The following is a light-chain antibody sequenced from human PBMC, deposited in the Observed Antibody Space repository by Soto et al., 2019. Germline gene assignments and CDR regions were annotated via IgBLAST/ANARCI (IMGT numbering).Light chain of an antibody. V-gene: IGLV1-40*01. CDR2: GNS. Sequence: QSVLTQPPSVSGAPGQRVTISCTGSSSNIGAGYDVHWYQQLPGTAPKLLIYGNSNRPSGVPDRFSGSKSGTSAPLAITGLQAEDEADYYCQSYDSSLSGPVFGGGTKVTVL. J-gene: IGLJ3*02. CDR3: QSYDSSLSGPV. CDR1: SSNIGAGYD.